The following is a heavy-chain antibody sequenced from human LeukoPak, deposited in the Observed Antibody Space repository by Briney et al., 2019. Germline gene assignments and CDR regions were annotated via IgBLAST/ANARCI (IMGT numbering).Heavy chain of an antibody. CDR3: ARDGSGFYYYYYMDV. Sequence: GGSLSLSCAACGFTFTDYSMTCVRQAPGKGLEGVASLSTVSTYTFYSDSVKGRASITRDNAKNMLYLQMSSLSADDTPVYYCARDGSGFYYYYYMDVWGRGTTATVS. D-gene: IGHD6-25*01. CDR2: LSTVSTYT. V-gene: IGHV3-21*06. J-gene: IGHJ6*03. CDR1: GFTFTDYS.